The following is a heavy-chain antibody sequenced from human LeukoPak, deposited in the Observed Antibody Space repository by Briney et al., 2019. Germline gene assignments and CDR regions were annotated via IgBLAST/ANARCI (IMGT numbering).Heavy chain of an antibody. CDR1: GFTFSSYS. CDR3: ARKLDTPRDSFDY. CDR2: ISSSSSYI. V-gene: IGHV3-21*01. Sequence: PGGSLRLSCAASGFTFSSYSMNWVRQAPGKGLEWVSSISSSSSYIYYADSVKGRFTISRDNAKNSLYLQMNSLRAEDTAVYYCARKLDTPRDSFDYWGQGTLVTVSS. D-gene: IGHD1-26*01. J-gene: IGHJ4*02.